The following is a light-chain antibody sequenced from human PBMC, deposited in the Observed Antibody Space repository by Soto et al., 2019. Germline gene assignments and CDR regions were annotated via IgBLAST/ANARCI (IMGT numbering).Light chain of an antibody. Sequence: QSVLTQPPSVSAAPGQKVTISCSGSSSNIGNNYVSWYQQLPETAPKLLIYENNKRPSGIPDRFSGSKSGTSATLGITGLQTGDEADYYCGTWDSSLSAGVFGGGTQLTVL. J-gene: IGLJ2*01. CDR3: GTWDSSLSAGV. CDR1: SSNIGNNY. V-gene: IGLV1-51*02. CDR2: ENN.